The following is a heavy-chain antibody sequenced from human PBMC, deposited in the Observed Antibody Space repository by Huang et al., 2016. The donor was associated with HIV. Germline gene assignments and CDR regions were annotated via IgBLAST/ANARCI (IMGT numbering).Heavy chain of an antibody. CDR3: ARPKMTATPSDSSWSYFDF. CDR1: GGSFSDYF. Sequence: QVRLEQWGPNLLEPSDTLSLKCAVYGGSFSDYFWTWIRQSPVKGLEWIGEVNHRGSATHNPSLRSRVSMSVDSSKNQFYLNLTSVTAADTAVYFCARPKMTATPSDSSWSYFDFWGRGTPVTVSS. D-gene: IGHD3-10*01. V-gene: IGHV4-34*01. J-gene: IGHJ4*02. CDR2: VNHRGSA.